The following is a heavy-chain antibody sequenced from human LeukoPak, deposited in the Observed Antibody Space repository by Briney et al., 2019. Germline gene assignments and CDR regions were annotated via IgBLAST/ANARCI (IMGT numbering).Heavy chain of an antibody. V-gene: IGHV3-30*03. CDR3: ATRGVTMVRGVDQNDY. D-gene: IGHD3-10*01. CDR1: GFTFSSYG. Sequence: HAGGSLRLSCAASGFTFSSYGMHWVRQAPGKGLEWVAVISYDGSNKYYADSVKGRFTISRDNSKNTLYLQMNSLRAEDTAVYYCATRGVTMVRGVDQNDYWGQGTLVTVSS. CDR2: ISYDGSNK. J-gene: IGHJ4*02.